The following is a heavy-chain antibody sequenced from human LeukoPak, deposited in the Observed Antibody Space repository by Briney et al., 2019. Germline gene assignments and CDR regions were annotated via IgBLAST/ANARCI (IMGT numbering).Heavy chain of an antibody. CDR1: GGSISSSSYY. V-gene: IGHV4-39*01. Sequence: PSETLSLTCTVSGGSISSSSYYWGWIRQPPGKGLEWIGSIYYSGSTYYNPSLKSRVTISVDTSKNQFSLKLSSVTAADTAVYYCATKPGRDFWSGYYGYWGQGTLVTVSS. D-gene: IGHD3-3*01. CDR2: IYYSGST. J-gene: IGHJ4*02. CDR3: ATKPGRDFWSGYYGY.